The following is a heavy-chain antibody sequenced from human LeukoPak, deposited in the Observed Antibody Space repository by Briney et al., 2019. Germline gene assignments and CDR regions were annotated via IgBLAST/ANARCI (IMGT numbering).Heavy chain of an antibody. Sequence: PGRSLRLSCAASGFTFSSYAMHWVRQAPGKGLEWVAVISYDGSNKYYADSVKGRFTISRDNSKSTLYLQMNSLRAEDTAVYYCARVPRFGLSYVFDIWGQGTMVIVFS. V-gene: IGHV3-30*04. D-gene: IGHD3-10*01. CDR1: GFTFSSYA. CDR3: ARVPRFGLSYVFDI. CDR2: ISYDGSNK. J-gene: IGHJ3*02.